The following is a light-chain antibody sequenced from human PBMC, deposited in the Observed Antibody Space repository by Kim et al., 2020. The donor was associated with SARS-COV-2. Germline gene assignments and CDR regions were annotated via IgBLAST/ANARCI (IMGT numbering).Light chain of an antibody. CDR1: SLRTYY. V-gene: IGLV3-19*01. CDR2: GKN. J-gene: IGLJ2*01. Sequence: ALGQTVTIPCQGDSLRTYYASWYQQKPGQAPILVIYGKNNRPSGIPDRFSGSSSGNTASLTVTGAQAVDEAVYYCNSRDNGGDHVVIGGGTKLIVL. CDR3: NSRDNGGDHVV.